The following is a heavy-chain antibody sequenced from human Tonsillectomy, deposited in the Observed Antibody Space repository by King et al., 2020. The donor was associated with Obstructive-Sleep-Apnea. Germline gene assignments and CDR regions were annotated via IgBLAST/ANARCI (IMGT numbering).Heavy chain of an antibody. CDR1: GFTFSSYS. J-gene: IGHJ3*02. Sequence: VQLVESGGGLVQPGGSLRLSCAASGFTFSSYSMNWVRQAPGKGLEWVSYISSSSSTIYYADSVKGRFTISRDNAKNSLYLQMNSLRAEETAVYYCARDREGGYDILTGYYTGAFDIWGQGTMVTVSS. D-gene: IGHD3-9*01. V-gene: IGHV3-48*01. CDR3: ARDREGGYDILTGYYTGAFDI. CDR2: ISSSSSTI.